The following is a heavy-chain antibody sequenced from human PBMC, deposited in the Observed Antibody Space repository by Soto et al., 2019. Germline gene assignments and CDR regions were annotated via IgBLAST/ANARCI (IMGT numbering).Heavy chain of an antibody. D-gene: IGHD5-12*01. CDR1: GAYVSSAGYS. Sequence: QPQLQESGSGLVKPSQTLSLTCSVSGAYVSSAGYSWSWIRQPPGKGLEWIGYVYQSGRSYGSVTTSYNPSLKSQVTISVDTSTNQCSLKLISVTAPDTAVYFRPRGESIVAAIDYCEYWGQGSLVTVSS. J-gene: IGHJ4*02. V-gene: IGHV4-30-2*01. CDR2: VYQSGRSYGSVTT. CDR3: PRGESIVAAIDYCEY.